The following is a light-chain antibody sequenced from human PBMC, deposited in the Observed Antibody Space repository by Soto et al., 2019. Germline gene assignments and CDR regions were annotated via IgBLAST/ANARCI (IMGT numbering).Light chain of an antibody. V-gene: IGKV3-11*01. J-gene: IGKJ2*01. CDR2: DAS. Sequence: EIVLTQSPDTLSLSPGEVATLSCRASHDVSVSLVWYRQRPGQSPRLISHDASNRATGISARFSGSGSGTDFTLTIGSLEPEESELYYCQQRASWPYTSGQGTKVDIK. CDR3: QQRASWPYT. CDR1: HDVSVS.